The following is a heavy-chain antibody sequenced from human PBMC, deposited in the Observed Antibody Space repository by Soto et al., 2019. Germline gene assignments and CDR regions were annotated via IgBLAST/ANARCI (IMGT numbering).Heavy chain of an antibody. CDR1: GFNFSSYG. Sequence: HVQLVESGGGVVQPGRSLRLSCAVSGFNFSSYGMHWVRQAPGKGLEWVAVIPYDGSHQASADSVKGRFAISRDNSKNTLFLQMNSLRVEDTAVYYCARDVVKTGSGPAYWGQGTLVTVSS. CDR2: IPYDGSHQ. V-gene: IGHV3-30*03. D-gene: IGHD2-8*02. CDR3: ARDVVKTGSGPAY. J-gene: IGHJ4*02.